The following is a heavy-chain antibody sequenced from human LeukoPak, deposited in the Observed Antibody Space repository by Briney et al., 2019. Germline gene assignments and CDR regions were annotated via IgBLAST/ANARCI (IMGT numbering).Heavy chain of an antibody. Sequence: SGGSLRLSCVASGFTFRSHGMHWVRQAPGKGLEWVAVIWYDGSNEYFADSVKGRFTISRDNSKNILYLQMNSLRAEGTAVYYCARDIASTRMDVWGQGTTVSVSS. J-gene: IGHJ6*02. CDR2: IWYDGSNE. D-gene: IGHD2-15*01. CDR3: ARDIASTRMDV. CDR1: GFTFRSHG. V-gene: IGHV3-33*01.